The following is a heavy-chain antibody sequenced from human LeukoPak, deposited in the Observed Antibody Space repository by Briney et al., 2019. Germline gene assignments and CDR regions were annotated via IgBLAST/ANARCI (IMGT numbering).Heavy chain of an antibody. V-gene: IGHV1-2*02. D-gene: IGHD3-22*01. CDR1: GYTFTGYY. CDR3: ARGVYDSSGYPSLGDY. Sequence: GASVKVSCKASGYTFTGYYMHWVRQAPGQGLEWMGWINPNSGGTNYAQKFQGRVTMTRDTSISTAYMELSRLRSDDTAVYYCARGVYDSSGYPSLGDYWGQGTLVTVSS. CDR2: INPNSGGT. J-gene: IGHJ4*02.